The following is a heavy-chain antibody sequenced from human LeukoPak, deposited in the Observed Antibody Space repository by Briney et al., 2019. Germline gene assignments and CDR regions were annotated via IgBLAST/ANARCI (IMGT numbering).Heavy chain of an antibody. V-gene: IGHV1-18*01. CDR3: ARDLEFGNYVNNWFDP. Sequence: ASVKVSCKASGYTFTSYGISWVRQAPGQGLEWMGWISAYNGNTNYAQKLQGRVTMTTDTSTSTAYMELRSLRSDDTAVYYCARDLEFGNYVNNWFDPWGQGTLVTVSS. CDR1: GYTFTSYG. D-gene: IGHD3-3*01. CDR2: ISAYNGNT. J-gene: IGHJ5*02.